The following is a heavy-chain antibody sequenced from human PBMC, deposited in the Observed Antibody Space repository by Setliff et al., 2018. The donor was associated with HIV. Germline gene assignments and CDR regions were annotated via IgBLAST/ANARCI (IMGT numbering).Heavy chain of an antibody. CDR3: TTGTRLVA. V-gene: IGHV3-15*01. CDR2: IKSKTDGETT. CDR1: GFTFSNAW. D-gene: IGHD2-21*01. J-gene: IGHJ5*02. Sequence: GGSLRLSCAASGFTFSNAWMSWVRQAPGKGLEWVGRIKSKTDGETTDYAAPVKGRITISRDDSKKTLYLQMNSLKTEDTAVYYCTTGTRLVAWGQGALVTVSS.